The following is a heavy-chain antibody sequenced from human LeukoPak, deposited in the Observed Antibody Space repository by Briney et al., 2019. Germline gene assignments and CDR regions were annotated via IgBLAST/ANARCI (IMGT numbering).Heavy chain of an antibody. CDR1: GFTFRSYW. D-gene: IGHD1-26*01. Sequence: GGSLRLSCAASGFTFRSYWMSWVRQAPGKGLEWVANIKQDGSEKNYVDSVKGRFTISRDNAKNSLYLQMNSLRAEDTAVYYCASGATLISVWGQGTTVTVSS. J-gene: IGHJ6*02. CDR2: IKQDGSEK. V-gene: IGHV3-7*01. CDR3: ASGATLISV.